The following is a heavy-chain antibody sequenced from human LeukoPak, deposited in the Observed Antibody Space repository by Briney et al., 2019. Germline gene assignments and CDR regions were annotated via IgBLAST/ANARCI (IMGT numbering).Heavy chain of an antibody. CDR1: GGTFSSYA. D-gene: IGHD2-15*01. CDR3: ARGSGYCSGGSCRNWSDP. CDR2: IIPIFGTA. V-gene: IGHV1-69*13. J-gene: IGHJ5*02. Sequence: SVKVSCKASGGTFSSYAISWVRQAPGQGLEWMGGIIPIFGTANYAQKFQGRVTVTADESTSTAYMELSSLRSEDTAVYYCARGSGYCSGGSCRNWSDPWGQGTLVTVSS.